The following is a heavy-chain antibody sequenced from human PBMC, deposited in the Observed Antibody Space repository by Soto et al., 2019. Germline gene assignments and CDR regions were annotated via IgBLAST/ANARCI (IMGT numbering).Heavy chain of an antibody. CDR3: AKDNSSSSYYYYGMDV. J-gene: IGHJ6*02. CDR1: GFTFDDYA. D-gene: IGHD6-6*01. CDR2: ISWNSGSI. Sequence: GGSLRPSFAASGFTFDDYAMHWARQAPGKGLEWVSGISWNSGSIGYADSVKGRFTISRDNAKNSLYLQMNSLRAEDTALYYCAKDNSSSSYYYYGMDVWGQGTTVTVSS. V-gene: IGHV3-9*01.